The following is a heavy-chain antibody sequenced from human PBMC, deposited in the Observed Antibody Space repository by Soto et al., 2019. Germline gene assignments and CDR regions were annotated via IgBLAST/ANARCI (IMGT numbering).Heavy chain of an antibody. J-gene: IGHJ3*02. CDR3: ARCRRGLRYNWNDATIGPCVAFDI. D-gene: IGHD1-1*01. CDR1: GGSFSGYY. Sequence: QVQLQQWGAGLLKPSETLSLTCAVYGGSFSGYYWSWIRQPPGKGLEWIGEINHSGSTNYNPSLKSRVTISVDTSKNQFSLKLSSVTAADTAVYYCARCRRGLRYNWNDATIGPCVAFDIWGQGTMVTVSS. V-gene: IGHV4-34*01. CDR2: INHSGST.